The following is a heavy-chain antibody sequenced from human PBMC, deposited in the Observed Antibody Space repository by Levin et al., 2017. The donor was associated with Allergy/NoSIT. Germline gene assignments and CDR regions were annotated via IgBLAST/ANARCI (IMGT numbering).Heavy chain of an antibody. Sequence: GSLRLSCTVSGGSISSSSYYWGWIRQPPGTGLEWIGSIYYSGSTYYNPSLKSRVTISVDTSKNQFSLKLSSVTAADTAVYYCASSPGRITGTTGVGYYWGQGTLVTVSS. CDR2: IYYSGST. V-gene: IGHV4-39*01. J-gene: IGHJ4*02. D-gene: IGHD1-7*01. CDR1: GGSISSSSYY. CDR3: ASSPGRITGTTGVGYY.